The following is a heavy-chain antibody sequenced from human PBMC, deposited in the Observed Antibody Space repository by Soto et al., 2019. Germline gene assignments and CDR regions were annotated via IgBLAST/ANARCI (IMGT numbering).Heavy chain of an antibody. Sequence: QMQLVQSGAEVRMPGSSVKVSCKASGGTFSTYSINWVRQAPGQGLEWMGGIIPLFGTTNYAQKFKGSVTITADESTSTAYMELSSLRAEDAAVYYCARGATHGSSWYFWFDPWGQGTLVTVSS. J-gene: IGHJ5*02. CDR3: ARGATHGSSWYFWFDP. V-gene: IGHV1-69*01. CDR2: IIPLFGTT. CDR1: GGTFSTYS. D-gene: IGHD6-13*01.